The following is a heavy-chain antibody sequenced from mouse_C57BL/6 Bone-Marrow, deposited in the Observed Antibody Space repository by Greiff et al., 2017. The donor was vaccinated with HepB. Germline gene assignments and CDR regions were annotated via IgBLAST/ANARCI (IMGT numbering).Heavy chain of an antibody. CDR1: GFTFSSYA. D-gene: IGHD2-5*01. J-gene: IGHJ1*03. CDR3: TRGDYSNYVWYFDV. CDR2: ISSGGDYI. V-gene: IGHV5-9-1*02. Sequence: EVKLQESGEGLVKPGGSLKLSCAASGFTFSSYAMSWVRQTTEKRLEWVAYISSGGDYIYYADTVKGRFTISRDNARNTLYLQMSSLKSEDTAMYYCTRGDYSNYVWYFDVWGTGTTVTVSS.